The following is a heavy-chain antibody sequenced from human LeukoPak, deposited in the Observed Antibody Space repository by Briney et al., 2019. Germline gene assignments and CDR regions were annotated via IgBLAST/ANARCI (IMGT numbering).Heavy chain of an antibody. V-gene: IGHV3-11*04. D-gene: IGHD3-22*01. CDR3: AREYSSGYPSYYYYYMDV. J-gene: IGHJ6*03. CDR1: GFTFSDYY. Sequence: GGSLRLSCAASGFTFSDYYMSWIRQAPGKGLEWVSYISSSGSTIYYADSVKGRFTISRDNAKNSLYLQMNSLRAEDTAVYYCAREYSSGYPSYYYYYMDVWGKGTTVTVSS. CDR2: ISSSGSTI.